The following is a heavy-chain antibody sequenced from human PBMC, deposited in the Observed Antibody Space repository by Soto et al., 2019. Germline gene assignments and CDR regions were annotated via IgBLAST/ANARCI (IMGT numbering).Heavy chain of an antibody. CDR1: GGSISSGGYY. CDR3: ARDRYYYDRSGYYYYGMDV. CDR2: IYYSGST. V-gene: IGHV4-31*03. Sequence: SETLSLSCTVSGGSISSGGYYWSWIRQHPGKGLEWIGYIYYSGSTYYNPSLKSRVTISVDTSKNQFSLKLSSVTAADTAVYYCARDRYYYDRSGYYYYGMDVWGQGNPGHRLL. J-gene: IGHJ6*02. D-gene: IGHD3-22*01.